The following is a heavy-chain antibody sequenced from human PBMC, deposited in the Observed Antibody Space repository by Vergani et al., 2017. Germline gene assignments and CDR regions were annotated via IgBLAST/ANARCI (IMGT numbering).Heavy chain of an antibody. D-gene: IGHD6-19*01. V-gene: IGHV4-59*12. CDR1: LSSLTPSF. CDR2: IFYSGST. J-gene: IGHJ4*02. Sequence: QVQLQESGPGLVKPSVPLSLSSPLPLSSLTPSFSCSFPQPPWKGLFWISYIFYSGSTNYNPSLKSRVTISVDTSKNQFSLKLSSVNAADTAVYYCARGGEFSAVAGPHSYWGQGTLVTVSS. CDR3: ARGGEFSAVAGPHSY.